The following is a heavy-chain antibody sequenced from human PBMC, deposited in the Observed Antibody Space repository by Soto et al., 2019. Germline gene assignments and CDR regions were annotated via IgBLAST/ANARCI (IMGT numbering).Heavy chain of an antibody. CDR3: ARTSAAGKYYYGMDV. CDR1: GYSFTRYW. V-gene: IGHV5-51*01. CDR2: IYPGDSDT. D-gene: IGHD6-13*01. J-gene: IGHJ6*02. Sequence: GESLKMSCKGSGYSFTRYWIGWVRQMPGKGLEWMGIIYPGDSDTRYSPSFQGQVTISADKSISTAYLQWSSLKASDTAMYYCARTSAAGKYYYGMDVWGQGTTVTVSS.